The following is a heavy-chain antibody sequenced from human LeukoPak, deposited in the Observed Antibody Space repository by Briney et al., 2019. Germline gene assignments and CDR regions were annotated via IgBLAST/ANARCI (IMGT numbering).Heavy chain of an antibody. CDR1: GGTFSSYA. CDR2: ISAYNGNT. V-gene: IGHV1-18*01. J-gene: IGHJ3*02. D-gene: IGHD2-2*02. CDR3: ARGSIPIGDAFDI. Sequence: ASVKVSCKASGGTFSSYAISWVRQAPGQGLEWMGWISAYNGNTNYAQKLQGRVTMTTDTSTSTAYMELRSLRSDDTAVYYCARGSIPIGDAFDIWGQGTMVTVSS.